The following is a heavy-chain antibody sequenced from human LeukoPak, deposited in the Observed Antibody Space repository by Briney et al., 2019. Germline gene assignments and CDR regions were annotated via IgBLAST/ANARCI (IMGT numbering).Heavy chain of an antibody. CDR3: ARGRRRMVRGTLFDY. Sequence: SGTLSLTCAVSGGSISSSNWWSWIRQPPGKGLEWIGEINHSGSTNYNPSLKSRVTISVDTSKNQFSLKLSSVTAADTAVYYCARGRRRMVRGTLFDYWGQGTLVTVSS. D-gene: IGHD3-10*01. CDR2: INHSGST. V-gene: IGHV4-4*02. J-gene: IGHJ4*02. CDR1: GGSISSSNW.